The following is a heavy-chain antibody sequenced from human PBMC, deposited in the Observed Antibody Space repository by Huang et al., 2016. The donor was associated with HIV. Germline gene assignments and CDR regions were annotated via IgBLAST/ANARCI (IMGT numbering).Heavy chain of an antibody. CDR3: ARDPKYHRIGYYRQRRGIDV. CDR2: LSAFNGDT. V-gene: IGHV1-18*01. CDR1: GYSFTDYG. D-gene: IGHD3-22*01. Sequence: QAQLMQSGPEVKKPGASVKVSCKTSGYSFTDYGITWVRQAPGQGPEWVGWLSAFNGDTEIAQRIQGRVTLTTDTSTSMAYMELRSLRFDDTAVYFCARDPKYHRIGYYRQRRGIDVWGQGTMVSVSS. J-gene: IGHJ3*01.